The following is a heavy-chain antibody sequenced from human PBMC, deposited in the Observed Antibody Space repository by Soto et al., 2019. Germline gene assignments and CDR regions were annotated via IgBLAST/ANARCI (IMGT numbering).Heavy chain of an antibody. Sequence: QVQLVESGGGVVQPGRSLRLSCAASGFTFSSYAMYWVRQAPGKGLEWVAVISYDGNNKYYADSVKGRFTISRDNSKTTLYLRMNSLGAEDTAVYYCARAGCDGGSCYTLVGLRYGMDVWGQGTTVTVSS. CDR1: GFTFSSYA. V-gene: IGHV3-30-3*01. CDR2: ISYDGNNK. CDR3: ARAGCDGGSCYTLVGLRYGMDV. D-gene: IGHD2-15*01. J-gene: IGHJ6*02.